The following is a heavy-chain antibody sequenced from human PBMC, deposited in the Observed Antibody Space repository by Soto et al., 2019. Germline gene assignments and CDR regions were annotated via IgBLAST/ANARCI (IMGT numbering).Heavy chain of an antibody. CDR2: ISYDGSNK. D-gene: IGHD3-3*01. Sequence: PGKGLEWVAVISYDGSNKYYADSVKGRFTISRDNSKNTLYLQMNSLRAEDTAVYYCARDSPSQGYDFWSGYWKFFDYWGQGTLVTVSS. J-gene: IGHJ4*02. V-gene: IGHV3-30-3*01. CDR3: ARDSPSQGYDFWSGYWKFFDY.